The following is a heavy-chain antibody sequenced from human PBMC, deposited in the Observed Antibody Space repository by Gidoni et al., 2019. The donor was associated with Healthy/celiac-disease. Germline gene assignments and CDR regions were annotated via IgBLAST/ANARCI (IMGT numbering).Heavy chain of an antibody. J-gene: IGHJ4*02. D-gene: IGHD3-22*01. V-gene: IGHV3-21*01. CDR3: ARGAYYYDSSGYYQFDY. CDR2: ISSSSSYI. Sequence: VQLVESGGGLVKPGGSLRLSCAASGFTLSRYSMNWVRQAPGKGLEWVSSISSSSSYIYYADSVKGRFTISRDNAKNSLYLQMNSLRAEDTAVYYCARGAYYYDSSGYYQFDYWGQGTLVTVSS. CDR1: GFTLSRYS.